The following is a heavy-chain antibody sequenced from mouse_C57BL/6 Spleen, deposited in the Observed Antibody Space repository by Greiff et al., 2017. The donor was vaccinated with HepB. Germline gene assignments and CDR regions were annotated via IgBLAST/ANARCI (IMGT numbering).Heavy chain of an antibody. CDR1: GFSLTSYG. Sequence: QVQLKQSGPGLVQPSQSLSITCTVSGFSLTSYGVHWVRQPPGKGLEWLGVIWSGGSTDYNAAFISRLSISKDNSKSQVLFKMNRLQADDTAIYYVSKGAYSNQYYFDYWGQGTTLTVSS. D-gene: IGHD2-5*01. CDR3: SKGAYSNQYYFDY. V-gene: IGHV2-4*01. J-gene: IGHJ2*01. CDR2: IWSGGST.